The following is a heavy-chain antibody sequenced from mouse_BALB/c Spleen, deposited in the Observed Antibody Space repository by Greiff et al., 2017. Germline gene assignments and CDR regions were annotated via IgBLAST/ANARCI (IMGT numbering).Heavy chain of an antibody. V-gene: IGHV1S135*01. CDR1: GYSFTDYN. D-gene: IGHD2-2*01. CDR3: ATFYYGYDGGAWFAY. Sequence: EVQLQQSGPELVKPGASVKVSCKASGYSFTDYNMYWVKQSHGKSLEWIGYIDPYNGGTSYNQKFKGKATLTVDKSSSTAFMHLNSLTSEDSAVYYCATFYYGYDGGAWFAYWGQGTLVTVSA. J-gene: IGHJ3*01. CDR2: IDPYNGGT.